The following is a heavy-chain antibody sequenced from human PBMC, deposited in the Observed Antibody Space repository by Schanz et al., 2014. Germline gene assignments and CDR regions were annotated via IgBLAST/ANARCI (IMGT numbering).Heavy chain of an antibody. V-gene: IGHV3-30*04. CDR1: GFTFSSYA. Sequence: QVQLVESGGGVVQPGRSLRLSCAASGFTFSSYALHWVRQAPGKGLEWVAFVPFDGSQKFYADSVKGRFTISRDDAKKSMYLQMNNLRAEDTAVYYCVRDSFFAFDYWGQGTLVTVSS. CDR3: VRDSFFAFDY. CDR2: VPFDGSQK. D-gene: IGHD3-3*01. J-gene: IGHJ4*02.